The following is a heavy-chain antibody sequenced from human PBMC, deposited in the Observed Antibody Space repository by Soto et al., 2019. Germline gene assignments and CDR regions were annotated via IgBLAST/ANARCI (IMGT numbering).Heavy chain of an antibody. CDR2: IIPIFGTA. CDR3: ASPGHYYGSGRNGMDV. Sequence: QVQLVQYGAEVKKPGSSVKVSCKASGGTFSSYAISRVRQAPGQGLEWTGGIIPIFGTANYAQKFQGRVTITADKSTRTAYMELSSLRSEDTAVYYCASPGHYYGSGRNGMDVWGQGTTVTVSS. CDR1: GGTFSSYA. J-gene: IGHJ6*02. D-gene: IGHD3-10*01. V-gene: IGHV1-69*06.